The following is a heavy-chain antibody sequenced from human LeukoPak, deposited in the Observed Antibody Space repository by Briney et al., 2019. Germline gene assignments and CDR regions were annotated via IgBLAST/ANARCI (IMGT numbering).Heavy chain of an antibody. Sequence: PGRSLRLSCAASGFTFSSYAMSWVRQAPGEGLEWVSSISGSGGRTYYADSVKGRFTISRDNSKNTLYLQMNSLRAEDTAVYYCAKDLLGEGDYFDYWGQGTLVTVSS. CDR2: ISGSGGRT. V-gene: IGHV3-23*01. CDR1: GFTFSSYA. D-gene: IGHD3-16*01. CDR3: AKDLLGEGDYFDY. J-gene: IGHJ4*02.